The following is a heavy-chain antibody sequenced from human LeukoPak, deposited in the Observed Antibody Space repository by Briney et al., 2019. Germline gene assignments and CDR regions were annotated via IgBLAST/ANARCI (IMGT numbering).Heavy chain of an antibody. CDR3: ARGQRGYEGYYFDY. J-gene: IGHJ4*02. Sequence: GGSLRLSCAASGFTFSSYWMSWVRQAPGKGLEWVANIKQDGSEKYYVDSVKGRFTISRDNAKNSPYLQMNSLRAEDTAVYYCARGQRGYEGYYFDYWGQGTLVTVSS. CDR1: GFTFSSYW. V-gene: IGHV3-7*01. CDR2: IKQDGSEK. D-gene: IGHD5-12*01.